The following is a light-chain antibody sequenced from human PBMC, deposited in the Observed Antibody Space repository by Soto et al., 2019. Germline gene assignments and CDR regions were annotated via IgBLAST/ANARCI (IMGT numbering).Light chain of an antibody. Sequence: DIQMTHSPSSLSASVGHRVTITCRASQGISNYLAWYHQKPGQVPKLLIYAASPLKSGVPSRFSGSGSVTDFTLTISSRQPEDVATYYCQKYNSDPLTFGGGTKVEIK. J-gene: IGKJ4*01. V-gene: IGKV1-27*01. CDR3: QKYNSDPLT. CDR2: AAS. CDR1: QGISNY.